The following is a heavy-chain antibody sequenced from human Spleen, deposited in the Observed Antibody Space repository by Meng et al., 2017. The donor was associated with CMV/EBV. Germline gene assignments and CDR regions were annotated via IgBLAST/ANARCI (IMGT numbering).Heavy chain of an antibody. CDR2: ISSSSTYI. D-gene: IGHD6-13*01. V-gene: IGHV3-21*01. CDR3: ARPYSSPPRVWYGMDV. CDR1: GFTFSSYS. Sequence: GESLKISCAASGFTFSSYSMNWVRQAPGKGLEWVSSISSSSTYIYYADSLKGRFTISRDNAKNSLYLQMNSLRAEDTAVYYCARPYSSPPRVWYGMDVWGQGTTVTVSS. J-gene: IGHJ6*02.